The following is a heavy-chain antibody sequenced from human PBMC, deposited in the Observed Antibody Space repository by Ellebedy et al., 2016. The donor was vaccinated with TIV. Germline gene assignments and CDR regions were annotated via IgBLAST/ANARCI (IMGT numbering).Heavy chain of an antibody. J-gene: IGHJ4*02. D-gene: IGHD1-26*01. CDR3: ARGRKSGSRFDY. Sequence: GSLRLSXTVSGGSISSSSYYWGWIRQPPGKGLEWIGSIYYSGSTYYNPSLKSRVTISVDTSKNQFSLKLSSVTAADTAVYYCARGRKSGSRFDYWGQGTLVTVSS. CDR1: GGSISSSSYY. CDR2: IYYSGST. V-gene: IGHV4-39*07.